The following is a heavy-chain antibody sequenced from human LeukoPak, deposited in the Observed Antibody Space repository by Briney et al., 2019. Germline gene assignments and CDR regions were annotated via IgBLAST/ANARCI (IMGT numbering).Heavy chain of an antibody. CDR2: MSYDGSNK. J-gene: IGHJ4*02. CDR3: AREGREWLSVGIDY. V-gene: IGHV3-30-3*01. D-gene: IGHD6-19*01. CDR1: GFTFSSYA. Sequence: GGSLRLSCAASGFTFSSYAMYWVRQAPGKGLEWVALMSYDGSNKYYADSVKGRFTISRDNSKNTLYLQMNSLRAEDTAVYYCAREGREWLSVGIDYWGRGTLVTVSS.